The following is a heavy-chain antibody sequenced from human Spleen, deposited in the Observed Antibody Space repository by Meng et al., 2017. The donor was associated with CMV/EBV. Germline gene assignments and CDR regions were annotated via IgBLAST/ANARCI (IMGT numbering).Heavy chain of an antibody. Sequence: GGSLRLSCAASGFIFSNYGMHWVRQAPGKGLEWVAVIWYDGGNKYYADSVKGRFTISRDNSNNTLYLQMNSLRAEDTAVYYCAKPTTGTRDYYYFGLDVWGQGTTVTVSS. CDR1: GFIFSNYG. CDR3: AKPTTGTRDYYYFGLDV. J-gene: IGHJ6*02. V-gene: IGHV3-33*08. CDR2: IWYDGGNK. D-gene: IGHD1-1*01.